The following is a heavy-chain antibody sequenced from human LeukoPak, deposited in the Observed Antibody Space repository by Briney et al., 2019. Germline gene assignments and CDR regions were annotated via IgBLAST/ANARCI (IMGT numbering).Heavy chain of an antibody. CDR1: GGSVSSSSSSYY. D-gene: IGHD3-22*01. Sequence: SETLSLTCTVSGGSVSSSSSSYYWGWIRQPAGKGLEWIGRIYASGGSNYNPSLQSRVTMSIDTSKNQFSLQLSSVTAADTAVYYCARSIPSVIEFDFWGQGTLITVSS. CDR2: IYASGGS. CDR3: ARSIPSVIEFDF. J-gene: IGHJ4*02. V-gene: IGHV4-61*02.